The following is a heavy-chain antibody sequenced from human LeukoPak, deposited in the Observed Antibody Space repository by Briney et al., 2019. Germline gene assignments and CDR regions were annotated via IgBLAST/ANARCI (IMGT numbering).Heavy chain of an antibody. D-gene: IGHD3-22*01. Sequence: SQTLSLTCTVSGGSLSSGGYYWSWIRQHPGKGLEWIGYIYYSGSTYYNPSLKSRVTISVDTSKNQFSLKLSSVTAADTAVYYCARGSVYYDSSGLDYWGQGTLVTVSS. V-gene: IGHV4-31*03. CDR2: IYYSGST. J-gene: IGHJ4*02. CDR1: GGSLSSGGYY. CDR3: ARGSVYYDSSGLDY.